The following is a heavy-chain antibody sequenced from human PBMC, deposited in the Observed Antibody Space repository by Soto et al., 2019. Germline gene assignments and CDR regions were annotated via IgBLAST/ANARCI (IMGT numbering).Heavy chain of an antibody. Sequence: EVQLLESGGGLVQPGGSMRLSCAASGFTFRSYAMSWVRQAPGKGLEWVSGISGGAGSTDYADSVKGRFTIFRDNSKNTVYLQMNRLRDEDTDLYYCAKGAHLGITSNFDFWGQGTLVTVSS. CDR1: GFTFRSYA. V-gene: IGHV3-23*01. J-gene: IGHJ4*02. CDR2: ISGGAGST. D-gene: IGHD3-16*01. CDR3: AKGAHLGITSNFDF.